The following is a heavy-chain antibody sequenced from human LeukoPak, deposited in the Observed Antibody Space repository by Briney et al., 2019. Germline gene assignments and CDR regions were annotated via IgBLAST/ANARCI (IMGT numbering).Heavy chain of an antibody. D-gene: IGHD3-3*01. J-gene: IGHJ4*02. Sequence: SQTQSLTCTVSGGSISSGGYYWSWIRQHPGKGLEWIGYIYYSGSTYYNPSLKSRVTISVDTSKNQFSLKLSSVTAADTAVYYCARGRGNDFWSGKYFDYWGQGTLVTVSS. CDR3: ARGRGNDFWSGKYFDY. CDR2: IYYSGST. CDR1: GGSISSGGYY. V-gene: IGHV4-31*03.